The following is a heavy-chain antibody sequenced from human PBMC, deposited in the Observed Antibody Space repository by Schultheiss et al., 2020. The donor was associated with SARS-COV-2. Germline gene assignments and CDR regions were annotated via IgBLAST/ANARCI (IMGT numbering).Heavy chain of an antibody. CDR3: ARGRVQGVIGY. CDR1: GGSISSSSYY. J-gene: IGHJ4*02. V-gene: IGHV4-39*01. D-gene: IGHD3-10*01. CDR2: IYYSGST. Sequence: SETLSLTCTVSGGSISSSSYYWGWIRQPPGKGLEWIGSIYYSGSTYYNPSLKSRVTISVDTSKNQFSLKLSSVTAADTAVYYCARGRVQGVIGYWGQGTLVTVSS.